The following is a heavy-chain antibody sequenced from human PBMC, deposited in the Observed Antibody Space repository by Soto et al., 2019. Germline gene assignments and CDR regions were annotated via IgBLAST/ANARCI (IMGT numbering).Heavy chain of an antibody. CDR1: EFTFSNYS. J-gene: IGHJ6*02. D-gene: IGHD3-16*01. V-gene: IGHV3-21*01. CDR2: ISRSSTYI. CDR3: ARGGGGEHYYYGMDV. Sequence: EVQLVESGGGLVKPGGSLRLSCAASEFTFSNYSMNWVRQAPGKGLEWVSSISRSSTYIYYADSVKGRFTISRDNAKNSLYLQRNRLRAEETAVYYCARGGGGEHYYYGMDVWGQGTTLTVYS.